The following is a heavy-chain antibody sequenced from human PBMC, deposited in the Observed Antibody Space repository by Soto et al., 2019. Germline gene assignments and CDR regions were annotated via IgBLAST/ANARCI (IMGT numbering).Heavy chain of an antibody. CDR3: ATLKYYYDSSGYRNWFDP. CDR1: GYTLTELS. CDR2: FDPEDGET. D-gene: IGHD3-22*01. Sequence: XSVKVSFNVSGYTLTELSMHLVRHSPGKGLEWMGGFDPEDGETIYAQKFQGRVTMTEDTSTDTAYMELSSLRSEDTAVYYCATLKYYYDSSGYRNWFDPWGQGTLVTVSS. V-gene: IGHV1-24*01. J-gene: IGHJ5*02.